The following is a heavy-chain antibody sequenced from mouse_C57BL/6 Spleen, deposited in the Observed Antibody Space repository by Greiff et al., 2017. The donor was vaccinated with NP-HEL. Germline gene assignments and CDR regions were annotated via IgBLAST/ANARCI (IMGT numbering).Heavy chain of an antibody. CDR2: INPSTGGT. CDR3: ARGPILYYCGSPWFFDV. CDR1: GYSFTGYY. V-gene: IGHV1-42*01. J-gene: IGHJ1*03. D-gene: IGHD1-1*01. Sequence: EVQLQQSGPELVKPGASVKISCKASGYSFTGYYMNWVKQSPEKSLEWIGEINPSTGGTTYNQKFKAKATLTVDKSSSTAYLQLKSLTSEDSAVLFCARGPILYYCGSPWFFDVWGTGTTVTVSS.